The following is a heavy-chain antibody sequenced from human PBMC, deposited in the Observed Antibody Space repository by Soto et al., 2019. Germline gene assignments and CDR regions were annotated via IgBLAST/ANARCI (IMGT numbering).Heavy chain of an antibody. CDR2: IYYSGST. D-gene: IGHD6-19*01. CDR3: ARRGIAVAGRFDP. CDR1: GGSISSSSYY. Sequence: QLQLQESGPGLVKPSETLSLTCTVSGGSISSSSYYWGWIRQPPGKGLEWIGSIYYSGSTYYNPSLKSRVTISVDTSKNQFSLKLSSVTAADTAVYYCARRGIAVAGRFDPWGQGTLVTVSS. J-gene: IGHJ5*02. V-gene: IGHV4-39*01.